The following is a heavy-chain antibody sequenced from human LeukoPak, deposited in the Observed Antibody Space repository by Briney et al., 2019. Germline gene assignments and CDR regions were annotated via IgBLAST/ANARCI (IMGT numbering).Heavy chain of an antibody. CDR3: AKDPGLRLGELSIDY. J-gene: IGHJ4*02. CDR2: ITNSGNSK. V-gene: IGHV3-48*01. CDR1: EFTFSSYS. Sequence: GGSPRLSCAASEFTFSSYSMNWVRQAPGKGLEWVSYITNSGNSKSYADSVKGRFTISRDNSKNTLYLQMNSLRAEDTAVYYCAKDPGLRLGELSIDYWGQGTLVTVSS. D-gene: IGHD3-16*02.